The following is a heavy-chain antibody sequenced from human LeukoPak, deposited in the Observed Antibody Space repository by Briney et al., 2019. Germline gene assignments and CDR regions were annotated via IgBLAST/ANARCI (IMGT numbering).Heavy chain of an antibody. CDR3: AKGISSGSYLDY. V-gene: IGHV3-30*02. CDR1: RFTFSSYG. D-gene: IGHD1-26*01. Sequence: GGSLRLSCAASRFTFSSYGMHWVRQAPGKGLEWVAFIRYDGSNKYYADSVKGRFTISRDNSKNTLYLQMNSLRAEDAAVYYCAKGISSGSYLDYWGQGTLVTVSS. J-gene: IGHJ4*02. CDR2: IRYDGSNK.